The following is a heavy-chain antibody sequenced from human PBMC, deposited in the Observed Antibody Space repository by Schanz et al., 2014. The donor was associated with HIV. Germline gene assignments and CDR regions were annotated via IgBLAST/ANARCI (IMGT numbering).Heavy chain of an antibody. Sequence: QLQLVESGGGVDQPGRSLRLSCVASGFTFTNYGMHWVRQAPGKGLEWVVVIWYDGRNKYYADSVKGRFTISRDNSKNTLYLQMNSLRAEDTAVYYCARGSGPYYYYYGMDVWGQGTTVTVSS. D-gene: IGHD2-15*01. V-gene: IGHV3-33*01. CDR2: IWYDGRNK. CDR3: ARGSGPYYYYYGMDV. CDR1: GFTFTNYG. J-gene: IGHJ6*02.